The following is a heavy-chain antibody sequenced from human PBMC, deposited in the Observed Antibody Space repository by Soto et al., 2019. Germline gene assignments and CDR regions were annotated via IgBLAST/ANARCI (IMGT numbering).Heavy chain of an antibody. J-gene: IGHJ4*02. CDR1: GGTFSNYG. CDR2: IIPLFGTA. CDR3: ARESTYETQAHSSWYNY. V-gene: IGHV1-69*13. Sequence: GASVKVSCKASGGTFSNYGISWVRQAPGQGLEWMGEIIPLFGTANYAQKFQGRVTITADESTTTAYMELSSLRSEDTAVYYCARESTYETQAHSSWYNYWGQGTLVTVSS. D-gene: IGHD6-13*01.